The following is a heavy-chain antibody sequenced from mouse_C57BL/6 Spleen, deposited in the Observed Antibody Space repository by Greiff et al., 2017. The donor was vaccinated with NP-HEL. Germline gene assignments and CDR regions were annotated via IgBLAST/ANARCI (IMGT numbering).Heavy chain of an antibody. J-gene: IGHJ4*01. CDR3: ARYRLEGAMDD. D-gene: IGHD3-3*01. Sequence: EVQRVESGGGLVQPGGSLSLSCAASGFTFTDYYMSWVRQPPGKALEWLGFIRNKANGYTTEYSASVKGRFTISRDNSQSILYLQMNALRAEDSATYYCARYRLEGAMDDWGQGTSVTVSS. V-gene: IGHV7-3*01. CDR2: IRNKANGYTT. CDR1: GFTFTDYY.